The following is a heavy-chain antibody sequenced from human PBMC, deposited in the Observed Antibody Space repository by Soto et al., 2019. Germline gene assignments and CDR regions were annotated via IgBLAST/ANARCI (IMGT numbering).Heavy chain of an antibody. CDR1: GFTFNNYA. CDR3: AKGRGGSGSLTPRVDF. V-gene: IGHV3-23*01. J-gene: IGHJ4*02. Sequence: EVQLLESGGGLVQPGGSLRLSCAASGFTFNNYAMSWVRQAPGKGLEWVSAISGGGDTTSYADSVKGRFTVSRDGSKNTLDLQMNSLSAEDTAVYYCAKGRGGSGSLTPRVDFWGQGTLVTVSS. CDR2: ISGGGDTT. D-gene: IGHD3-10*01.